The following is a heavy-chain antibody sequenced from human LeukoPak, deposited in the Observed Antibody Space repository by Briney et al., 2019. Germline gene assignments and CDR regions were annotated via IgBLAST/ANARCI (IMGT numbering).Heavy chain of an antibody. CDR2: ISSRSRYI. J-gene: IGHJ4*02. D-gene: IGHD3-10*01. CDR3: PRDHNSSGSHY. CDR1: VFTFSSYI. V-gene: IGHV3-21*01. Sequence: SLTLSFPASVFTFSSYIMNWLRQAPGKGLEWVSSISSRSRYIYYADSVKGRFTNSRDNAKNALYLQINNLKADHTAVYYFPRDHNSSGSHYWRQGPGVPVSS.